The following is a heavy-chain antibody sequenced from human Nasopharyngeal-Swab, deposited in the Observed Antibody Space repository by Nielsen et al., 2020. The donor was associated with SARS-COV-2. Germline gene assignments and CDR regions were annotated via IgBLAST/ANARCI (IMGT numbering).Heavy chain of an antibody. CDR1: GFTFSAYA. D-gene: IGHD3-16*01. J-gene: IGHJ4*02. CDR2: ISVSGGNT. Sequence: GESLKISCAVPGFTFSAYALSWVRQAPGKGLEWVSGISVSGGNTYYADSVAGRFTISRDNSNSRLFLQINSLRAEDTAVYYCARASWGLSVFDRWGQGTLVTVSS. V-gene: IGHV3-23*01. CDR3: ARASWGLSVFDR.